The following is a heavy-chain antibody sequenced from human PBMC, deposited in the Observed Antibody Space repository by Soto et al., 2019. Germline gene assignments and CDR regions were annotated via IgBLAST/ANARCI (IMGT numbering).Heavy chain of an antibody. J-gene: IGHJ4*02. Sequence: EVHLLESAGGLVQPGASLRISCAASGFVFSDYAMSWVRQAPGKGLEWLSAISGDAHDTYYAASVKGRFTISRDNSKNTLYLQMDSLRVEDTARYYCVKDAPQPFSDWGRGTLVTVSS. CDR3: VKDAPQPFSD. CDR1: GFVFSDYA. D-gene: IGHD3-3*02. V-gene: IGHV3-23*01. CDR2: ISGDAHDT.